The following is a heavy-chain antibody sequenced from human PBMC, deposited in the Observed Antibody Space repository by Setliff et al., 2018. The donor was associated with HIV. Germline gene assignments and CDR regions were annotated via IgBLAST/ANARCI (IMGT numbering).Heavy chain of an antibody. D-gene: IGHD6-19*01. V-gene: IGHV4-4*09. CDR3: ARGWGHDGFDF. CDR2: IFTSGST. J-gene: IGHJ3*01. Sequence: PSETLSLTCTVSGGSFSNYCWNWIRQSPGKGLEWIGYIFTSGSTHYNPSLQSRVTISIDPSKNQFSLRLSSVTAADTAVYYCARGWGHDGFDFWGQGTMVTVSS. CDR1: GGSFSNYC.